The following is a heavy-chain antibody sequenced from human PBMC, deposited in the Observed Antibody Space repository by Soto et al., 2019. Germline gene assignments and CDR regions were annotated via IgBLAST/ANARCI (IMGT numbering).Heavy chain of an antibody. CDR3: ARARAGIQTDAFDI. CDR2: IWYDGSNK. Sequence: AGGSLRLSCAASGFTFSSYGMHWVRQAPGKGLEWVAVIWYDGSNKYCADSVKGRFTISRDNSKNTLYLQMNSLRAEDTAVYYCARARAGIQTDAFDIWGQGTMVTVSS. V-gene: IGHV3-33*01. J-gene: IGHJ3*02. CDR1: GFTFSSYG. D-gene: IGHD5-18*01.